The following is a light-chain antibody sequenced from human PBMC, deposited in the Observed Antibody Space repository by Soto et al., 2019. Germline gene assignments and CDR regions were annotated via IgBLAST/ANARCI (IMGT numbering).Light chain of an antibody. CDR1: SSNIGAGYD. V-gene: IGLV1-40*01. J-gene: IGLJ2*01. Sequence: QSVLTQPPSVSGAPGQRVTISCTGSSSNIGAGYDVHRKQQLPGTAPKLLIYGNSNRPSGVPDRFAGSKAGTSASLAITGLQAEDEADYYCQSYDSSRSGYVVFGGGTKLTVL. CDR3: QSYDSSRSGYVV. CDR2: GNS.